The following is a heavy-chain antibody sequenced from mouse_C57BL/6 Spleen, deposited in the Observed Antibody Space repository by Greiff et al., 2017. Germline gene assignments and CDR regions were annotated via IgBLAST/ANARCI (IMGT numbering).Heavy chain of an antibody. CDR3: ASEGDGYSPYAMDY. Sequence: DVKLVESGGGLVKPGGSLKLSCAASGFTFSSYAMSWVRQTPEKRLEWVATISDGGSYTYYPDNVKGRFTISRDNAKNNLYLQMSHLKSEDTAMYYCASEGDGYSPYAMDYCGQGTSVTVSS. D-gene: IGHD2-3*01. CDR1: GFTFSSYA. V-gene: IGHV5-4*03. CDR2: ISDGGSYT. J-gene: IGHJ4*01.